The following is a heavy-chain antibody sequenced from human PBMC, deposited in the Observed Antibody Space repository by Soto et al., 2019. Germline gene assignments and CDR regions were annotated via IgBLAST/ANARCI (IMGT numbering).Heavy chain of an antibody. D-gene: IGHD6-19*01. CDR2: AYHNGLT. CDR1: GDSVTSNDW. V-gene: IGHV4-4*02. CDR3: ARDAAVPGESDRFDY. Sequence: SETLSLTCAVSGDSVTSNDWWSWVRQPPGKGLEWIGEAYHNGLTDYNPSLKSRVTMSVDTSKNEFSLKLTSLTAADTAIYYCARDAAVPGESDRFDYWGQGTLVTVSS. J-gene: IGHJ4*02.